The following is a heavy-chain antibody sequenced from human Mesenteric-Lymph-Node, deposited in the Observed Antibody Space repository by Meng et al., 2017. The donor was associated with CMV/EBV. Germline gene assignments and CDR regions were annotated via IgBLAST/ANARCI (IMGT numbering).Heavy chain of an antibody. CDR3: ARGARRAAARKGDYYYYGMEV. CDR1: GFTFSNYA. Sequence: GESLKISCAASGFTFSNYAMHWVRQAPGKGLEWVTVFSYDVGTKYYADSVRGRFTISRDDSKNTLYLQMNSLRAEDTAVYYCARGARRAAARKGDYYYYGMEVWGQGTTVTVSS. J-gene: IGHJ6*02. V-gene: IGHV3-30-3*01. D-gene: IGHD6-13*01. CDR2: FSYDVGTK.